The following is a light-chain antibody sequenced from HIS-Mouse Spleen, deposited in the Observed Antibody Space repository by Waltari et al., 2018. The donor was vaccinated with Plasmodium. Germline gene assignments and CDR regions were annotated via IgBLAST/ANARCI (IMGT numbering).Light chain of an antibody. CDR2: GAS. CDR1: QSDSSN. J-gene: IGKJ1*01. V-gene: IGKV3-15*01. Sequence: EIVMTQSPATLSVSPGERATLSCTASQSDSSNLAWYQQKPGQAPRLLIYGASTRATGIPARFSGSGSGTEFTLTISSMQSEDFAVYYCQQYNNWPPWTFGQGTKVEIK. CDR3: QQYNNWPPWT.